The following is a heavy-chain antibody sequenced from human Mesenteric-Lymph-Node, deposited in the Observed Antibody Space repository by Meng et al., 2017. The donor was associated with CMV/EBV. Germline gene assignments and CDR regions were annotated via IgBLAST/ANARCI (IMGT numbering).Heavy chain of an antibody. CDR1: GFIFDENT. D-gene: IGHD1-26*01. V-gene: IGHV3-43*01. CDR3: AKLEGGSGSGDY. Sequence: GGSLRLSCAASGFIFDENTMHWVRQAPGKGLEWVSLITWDSVSTYYADSVKGRFTTSRDNSNNALYLQMNSLTTEDTAFYYCAKLEGGSGSGDYWGQGTLVTVSS. J-gene: IGHJ4*02. CDR2: ITWDSVST.